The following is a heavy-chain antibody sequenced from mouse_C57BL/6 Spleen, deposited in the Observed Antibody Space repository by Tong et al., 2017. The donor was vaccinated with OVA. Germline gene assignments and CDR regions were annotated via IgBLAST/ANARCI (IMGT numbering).Heavy chain of an antibody. D-gene: IGHD1-1*01. Sequence: EVQLQESGGGLVQPGESLKLSCESNEYEFPSHDMSWVRKTPEKRLELVAAINSDGGSTYYPDTMERRFIISRDNTKKTLYLQMSSLRSEDTALYYCARPPLYYGSSPWFAYWGQGTLVTVSA. V-gene: IGHV5-2*01. CDR3: ARPPLYYGSSPWFAY. CDR2: INSDGGST. J-gene: IGHJ3*01. CDR1: EYEFPSHD.